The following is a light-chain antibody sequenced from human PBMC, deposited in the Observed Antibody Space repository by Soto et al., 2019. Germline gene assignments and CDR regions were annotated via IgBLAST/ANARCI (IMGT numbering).Light chain of an antibody. CDR1: QSISSSY. J-gene: IGKJ1*01. CDR3: QQCGLSPRT. Sequence: EVVLTPSPVTLSLSPGDRATLSCRASQSISSSYLAWYQQKPGQAPRLLIYGTFNRATGIPDRFSGDGSGTDFTLTINRLEPEDFAVYFCQQCGLSPRTFGQGTKVEV. V-gene: IGKV3-20*01. CDR2: GTF.